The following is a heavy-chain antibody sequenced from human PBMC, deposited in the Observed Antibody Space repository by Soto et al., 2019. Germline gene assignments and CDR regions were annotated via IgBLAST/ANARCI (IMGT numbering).Heavy chain of an antibody. CDR1: GFTFSSYE. D-gene: IGHD6-19*01. Sequence: EVQLVESGGGLVQPGGSLRLSCTASGFTFSSYEMNWVRQTPGKGLEWVSYISSGGVTMYYADSVKGRFTISRDNAKNSLYLQMNSLRAEDTAVYYCARVSNGGWEFDCWGQGSLVTVSS. J-gene: IGHJ4*02. V-gene: IGHV3-48*03. CDR2: ISSGGVTM. CDR3: ARVSNGGWEFDC.